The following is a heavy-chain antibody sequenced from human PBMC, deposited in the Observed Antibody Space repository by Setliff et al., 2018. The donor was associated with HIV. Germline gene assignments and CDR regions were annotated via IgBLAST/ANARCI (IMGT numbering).Heavy chain of an antibody. CDR3: ARGGDYDSSGYYVT. D-gene: IGHD3-22*01. V-gene: IGHV1-69*02. J-gene: IGHJ4*02. CDR1: GGPFTSSS. Sequence: SVKVSCKASGGPFTSSSIGWVRQAPGQGLEWMGRIIPILGVPRYAQKFQGRVTITANKSTSTSYMHLSSLRAEDTAVYFCARGGDYDSSGYYVTWGRGSLVTVSS. CDR2: IIPILGVP.